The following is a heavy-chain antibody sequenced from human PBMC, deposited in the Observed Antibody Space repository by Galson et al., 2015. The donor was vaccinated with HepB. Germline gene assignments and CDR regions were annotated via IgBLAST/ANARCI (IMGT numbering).Heavy chain of an antibody. V-gene: IGHV1-3*01. CDR1: GYTFNTYT. CDR2: INPGNGNT. Sequence: SVKVSCKASGYTFNTYTMHWVRQAPGQRLEWMGWINPGNGNTKYSQKFQGRVTITRDTSASTAYMELSSLRSEDTAVYYCARTLDTYYMDIWGTGTTVTVSS. J-gene: IGHJ6*03. CDR3: ARTLDTYYMDI.